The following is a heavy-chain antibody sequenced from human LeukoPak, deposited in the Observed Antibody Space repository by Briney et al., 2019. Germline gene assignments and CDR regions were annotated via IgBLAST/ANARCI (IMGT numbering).Heavy chain of an antibody. J-gene: IGHJ4*02. CDR2: ISDSGGSS. CDR3: ARDRGWGLRFLDY. V-gene: IGHV3-23*01. D-gene: IGHD3-3*01. Sequence: QPGGSLRLSCAASGFTFSSYAMSWVRQAPGKGLEWVSAISDSGGSSYYAGSVKGRFTISRDNAKNSLYVQMNSLRAEDTAVYYCARDRGWGLRFLDYWGQGTLVTVSS. CDR1: GFTFSSYA.